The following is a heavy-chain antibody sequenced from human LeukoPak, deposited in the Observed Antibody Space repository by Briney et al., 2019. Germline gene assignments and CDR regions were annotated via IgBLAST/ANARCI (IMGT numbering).Heavy chain of an antibody. CDR3: ARGRHRNRSHYLPGGAPVTYYFDY. CDR2: IYHSGST. V-gene: IGHV4-30-2*01. D-gene: IGHD2-15*01. Sequence: PSQTLSLTCAVSGGSISSGGYSWSWIRQPPGKGLEWIGYIYHSGSTYYNPSLKSRVTISVDRSKNQFSLKLSSVTAADTAVYYCARGRHRNRSHYLPGGAPVTYYFDYWGQGTLVTVSS. CDR1: GGSISSGGYS. J-gene: IGHJ4*02.